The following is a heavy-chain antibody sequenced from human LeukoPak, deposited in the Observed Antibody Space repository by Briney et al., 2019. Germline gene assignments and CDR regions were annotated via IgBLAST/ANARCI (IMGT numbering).Heavy chain of an antibody. CDR1: GYSFTSQW. CDR3: ARLIVVMTGRMYFDL. Sequence: GESPKISCKGSGYSFTSQWIGWVRQMPGKGLEWMGIISPGDSDTRYSPSFQGQVTISADKSISTAYLQWSSLKASDTAMYYCARLIVVMTGRMYFDLWGRGTLVTVSS. J-gene: IGHJ2*01. V-gene: IGHV5-51*01. D-gene: IGHD2-21*02. CDR2: ISPGDSDT.